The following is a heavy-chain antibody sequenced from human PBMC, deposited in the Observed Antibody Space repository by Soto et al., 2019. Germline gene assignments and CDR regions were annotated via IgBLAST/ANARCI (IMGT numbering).Heavy chain of an antibody. D-gene: IGHD3-10*01. J-gene: IGHJ6*03. Sequence: QVQLQQWGAGLLKPSETLSLTCAVYGGSFSGYQWTWIRQTPGKGLEWIAEIKDSGNINYNPSLKSRVTILVDTAKKQISLKLSSVTAADTAVYYCARGLILWFGELSRRGGYYYYMDVWGKGTTVTVSS. CDR1: GGSFSGYQ. V-gene: IGHV4-34*01. CDR2: IKDSGNI. CDR3: ARGLILWFGELSRRGGYYYYMDV.